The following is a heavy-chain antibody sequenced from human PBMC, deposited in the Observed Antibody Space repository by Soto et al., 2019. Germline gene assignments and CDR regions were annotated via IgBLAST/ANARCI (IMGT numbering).Heavy chain of an antibody. CDR1: GFSLNTSGVG. D-gene: IGHD3-10*01. J-gene: IGHJ5*02. CDR3: ARAFGELLYAWDWFDP. CDR2: IYWDDDK. Sequence: QITLKESGPTLVKPTQTLTLTCTFSGFSLNTSGVGVGWIRQPPGKALEWLALIYWDDDKRYSPSLKSRLTITTYTSKNQVVLTMTHMDPVDTATYYCARAFGELLYAWDWFDPWGQGTLVTVSS. V-gene: IGHV2-5*02.